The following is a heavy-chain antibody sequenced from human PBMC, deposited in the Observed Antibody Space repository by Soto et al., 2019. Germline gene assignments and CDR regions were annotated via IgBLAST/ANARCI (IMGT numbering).Heavy chain of an antibody. CDR2: IIHIFGTA. V-gene: IGHV1-69*01. J-gene: IGHJ4*02. D-gene: IGHD6-19*01. CDR1: GGTFSSYA. CDR3: ARDSGSSGWHWDFDY. Sequence: QVQLVQSGAEVKKPGSSVKVSCKASGGTFSSYAISWVRQAPGQGLEWMGGIIHIFGTANYAQKFQGRVPITADESTSTAYMELGSLSSEDTAVYYCARDSGSSGWHWDFDYWGQGTLVTVSS.